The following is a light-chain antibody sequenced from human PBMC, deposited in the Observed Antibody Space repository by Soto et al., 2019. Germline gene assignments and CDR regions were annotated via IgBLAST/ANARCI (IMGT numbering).Light chain of an antibody. CDR1: QSINSY. CDR2: SAS. V-gene: IGKV1-39*01. Sequence: DIPMTQSPSSLSASVGDRVTIICRASQSINSYLNWYQQKPGKAPKLLIYSASSLQGGAPSRFSGSGSGTDFTLTISSLQPEDFATYYCQQSYSTPTFGGGTKVEI. J-gene: IGKJ4*01. CDR3: QQSYSTPT.